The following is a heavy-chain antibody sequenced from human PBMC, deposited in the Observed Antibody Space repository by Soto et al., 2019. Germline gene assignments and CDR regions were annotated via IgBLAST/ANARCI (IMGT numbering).Heavy chain of an antibody. V-gene: IGHV1-18*01. CDR1: GYTFTSYG. CDR2: ISAYNGNT. CDR3: ARDSPPPRE. Sequence: QVQLVQSGAEVKKPGASVKVSCKASGYTFTSYGISWVRQAPGQGLEWMGWISAYNGNTNYAQKPQSSVPXXADTSTSTAYMELRRLRSDDPAVYYCARDSPPPREWGQGTLVTVSS. J-gene: IGHJ4*02.